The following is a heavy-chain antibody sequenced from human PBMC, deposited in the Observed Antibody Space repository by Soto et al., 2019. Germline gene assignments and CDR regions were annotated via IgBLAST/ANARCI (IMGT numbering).Heavy chain of an antibody. CDR2: VWYDGSNK. Sequence: GGSLRLSCAASGFTFSSYGMHWVRQAPGKGLEWVAVVWYDGSNKYYADSVKGRFTISRDNSKNTLYLQMNSLRAEDTAVYYCARECPDYGDYDGQQAYYYYMDVWGKGTTVTVSS. J-gene: IGHJ6*03. CDR3: ARECPDYGDYDGQQAYYYYMDV. V-gene: IGHV3-33*01. D-gene: IGHD4-17*01. CDR1: GFTFSSYG.